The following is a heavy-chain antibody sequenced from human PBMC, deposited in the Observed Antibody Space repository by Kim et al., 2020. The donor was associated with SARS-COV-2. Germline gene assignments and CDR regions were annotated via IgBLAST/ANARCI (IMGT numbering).Heavy chain of an antibody. J-gene: IGHJ4*02. D-gene: IGHD1-1*01. V-gene: IGHV3-53*01. CDR3: AGGRGYLIDY. Sequence: TSYADSVKGRFIISRDKSKNTVSLQMDSLRVDDTAVYYCAGGRGYLIDYWGQGTLVTVSS. CDR2: T.